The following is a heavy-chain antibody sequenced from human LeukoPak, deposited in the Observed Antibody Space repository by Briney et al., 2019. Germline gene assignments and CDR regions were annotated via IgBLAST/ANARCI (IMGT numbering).Heavy chain of an antibody. Sequence: GGSLRLSCAASGFTFSSYAMHWVRQAPGKGLEWVAVISYDGSNKYYADSVKGRFTISRDNSKNTLYLQMNSLRAEDTAVYYCARGSPTYYYDSSGYYYDWFDPWGQGTLVTVSS. J-gene: IGHJ5*02. D-gene: IGHD3-22*01. CDR3: ARGSPTYYYDSSGYYYDWFDP. V-gene: IGHV3-30-3*01. CDR2: ISYDGSNK. CDR1: GFTFSSYA.